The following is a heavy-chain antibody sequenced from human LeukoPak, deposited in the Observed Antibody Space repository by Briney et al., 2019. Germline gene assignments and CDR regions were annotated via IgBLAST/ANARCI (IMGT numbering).Heavy chain of an antibody. D-gene: IGHD3-3*01. J-gene: IGHJ4*02. Sequence: GGSLRLSCAASGFTFSSYAMSWVRQAPGKGLEWVSAISDSGGSTYYADSVKGRFTISRDSSKNTLYLQMNSLRAEDTAVYYCAKPDFGVVTPADWGQGTLVTVSS. V-gene: IGHV3-23*01. CDR2: ISDSGGST. CDR1: GFTFSSYA. CDR3: AKPDFGVVTPAD.